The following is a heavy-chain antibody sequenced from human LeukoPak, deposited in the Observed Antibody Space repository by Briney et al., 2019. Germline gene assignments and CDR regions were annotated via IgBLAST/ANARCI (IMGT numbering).Heavy chain of an antibody. V-gene: IGHV3-23*01. CDR1: GFTFSSYA. J-gene: IGHJ5*01. CDR3: ARESPVAATGRSWFDS. CDR2: ITGSGGTT. D-gene: IGHD6-13*01. Sequence: AGGPLRLSCAASGFTFSSYAMSWVRQAPGKGLEWVSTITGSGGTTYYADSVKGRFTISRDNSKNTLYLQMNSLRAEDTALYYCARESPVAATGRSWFDSWGQGTLVTVSS.